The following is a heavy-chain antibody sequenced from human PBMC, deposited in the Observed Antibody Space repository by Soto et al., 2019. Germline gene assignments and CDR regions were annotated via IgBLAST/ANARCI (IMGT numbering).Heavy chain of an antibody. CDR1: GGSVSSGSYY. CDR3: ARDHYYYMDV. Sequence: PSETLSLTCTVSGGSVSSGSYYWSWIRQPPGKGLEWIGYIYYSGSTNYNPSLKSRVTISVDTSKNQFSLKLSSVTAADTAVYYCARDHYYYMDVWGKGTTVTVSS. V-gene: IGHV4-61*01. CDR2: IYYSGST. J-gene: IGHJ6*03.